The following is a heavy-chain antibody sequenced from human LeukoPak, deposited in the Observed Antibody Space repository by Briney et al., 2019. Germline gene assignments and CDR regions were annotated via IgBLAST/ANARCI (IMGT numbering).Heavy chain of an antibody. CDR1: GGSISSYY. CDR3: ARGNWMFDY. V-gene: IGHV4-59*01. CDR2: IYYSGST. Sequence: PSETLSPTCTVSGGSISSYYWSWIRQPPGKGLEWIGYIYYSGSTNYNPSLKSRVTISVDTSKNQFSLKLSSVTAADTAVYYCARGNWMFDYWGQGTLVTVSS. D-gene: IGHD1-20*01. J-gene: IGHJ4*02.